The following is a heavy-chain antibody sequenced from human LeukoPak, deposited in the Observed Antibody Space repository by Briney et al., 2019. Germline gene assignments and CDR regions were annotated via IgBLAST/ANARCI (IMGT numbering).Heavy chain of an antibody. Sequence: SETLSLTCAVSGYPISSGYYWGWIRQPPGKGLEWIGSIYHSGSTYYNPSLKSRVTISVDTSKNQFSLKLSSVTAADTAVYYCARHRAPYSGSYVDYWGQGTLVTVSS. D-gene: IGHD1-26*01. V-gene: IGHV4-38-2*01. CDR2: IYHSGST. J-gene: IGHJ4*02. CDR1: GYPISSGYY. CDR3: ARHRAPYSGSYVDY.